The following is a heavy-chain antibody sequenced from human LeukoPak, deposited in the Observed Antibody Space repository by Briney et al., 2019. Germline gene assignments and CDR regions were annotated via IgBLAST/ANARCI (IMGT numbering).Heavy chain of an antibody. V-gene: IGHV7-4-1*02. CDR3: AGEDTLRFPLAFDI. CDR1: GYTFTSYT. CDR2: MNTNTGNP. Sequence: ASVKVSCKASGYTFTSYTMNWVRQAPRQGLEWVGWMNTNTGNPTYAHGFTGPYVFFLDTSVSSAHLQISSLKAEDTAVYYCAGEDTLRFPLAFDIWGQGTMVTVSS. J-gene: IGHJ3*02. D-gene: IGHD3-3*01.